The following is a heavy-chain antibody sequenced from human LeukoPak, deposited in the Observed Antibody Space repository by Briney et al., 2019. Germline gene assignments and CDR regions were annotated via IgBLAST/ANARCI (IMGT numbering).Heavy chain of an antibody. CDR2: ISYDGSNI. D-gene: IGHD6-13*01. CDR1: GFTFNRYG. CDR3: AKSGTTSSWSPRVKTYFDY. V-gene: IGHV3-30*18. J-gene: IGHJ4*02. Sequence: PGGPLRLSCAASGFTFNRYGMHWPRQAPGKGLEGGAVISYDGSNIYYADSVKGRFTISRDNSKNTLYMEMNSLKPEDTAVYYCAKSGTTSSWSPRVKTYFDYWGQGTLVTVSS.